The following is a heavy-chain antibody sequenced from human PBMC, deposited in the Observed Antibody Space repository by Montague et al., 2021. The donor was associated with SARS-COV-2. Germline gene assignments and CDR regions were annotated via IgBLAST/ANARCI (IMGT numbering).Heavy chain of an antibody. Sequence: TLSLTCTVSGASISSGGFYWSWLRQHPRKGLEWIGFIYYSGTTXHKPSLKSRLTISIDTSKNQFSLKLSSVTAADTAVYYCARGLPYQMVAGAIPNYSTDVWGRGTTVTVSS. CDR1: GASISSGGFY. D-gene: IGHD2-15*01. CDR2: IYYSGTT. J-gene: IGHJ6*02. CDR3: ARGLPYQMVAGAIPNYSTDV. V-gene: IGHV4-31*03.